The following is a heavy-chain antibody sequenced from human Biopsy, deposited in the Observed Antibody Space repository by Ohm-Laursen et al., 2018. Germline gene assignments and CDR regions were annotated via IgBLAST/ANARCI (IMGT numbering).Heavy chain of an antibody. V-gene: IGHV4-59*02. D-gene: IGHD4-11*01. CDR1: GDSVTKYY. CDR2: IYYSVMT. Sequence: VTLSLTCTVSGDSVTKYYWSWIRQPPGKGLEWIGHIYYSVMTNHNPSLQSRVSISVDTSRNQVSLTLSSVTAADTAVYYCARDSGILNYGNFKYYHYYGMDVWGQGTKVTVSS. CDR3: ARDSGILNYGNFKYYHYYGMDV. J-gene: IGHJ6*02.